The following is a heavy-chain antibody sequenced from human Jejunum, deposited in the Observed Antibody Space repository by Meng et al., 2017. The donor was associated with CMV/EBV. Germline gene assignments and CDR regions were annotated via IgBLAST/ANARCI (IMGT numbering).Heavy chain of an antibody. V-gene: IGHV3-15*01. D-gene: IGHD2-8*01. J-gene: IGHJ4*02. Sequence: GFTFSNAWMTWVRQAPGKGLEWVGRIKSKTDGGTTDYAAPVKGRFTISRDDSKNTLYLQMISLSSEDTAVYYCTSRYCTNGVCYVHWGQGTLVTVSS. CDR3: TSRYCTNGVCYVH. CDR2: IKSKTDGGTT. CDR1: GFTFSNAW.